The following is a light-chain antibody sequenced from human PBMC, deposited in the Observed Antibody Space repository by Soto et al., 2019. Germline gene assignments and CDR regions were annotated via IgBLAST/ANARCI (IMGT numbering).Light chain of an antibody. CDR3: QQYYNWCRT. CDR2: PTS. V-gene: IGKV3-15*01. J-gene: IGKJ1*01. CDR1: QSVGGN. Sequence: EIVLTQSPATLSVSPGERATLSCRASQSVGGNLAWYKQKPGQAPRLLIYPTSISATVVPTRFSGSESGTEFTLTIISLQSEDFTVYSCQQYYNWCRTFGQGNKVDIK.